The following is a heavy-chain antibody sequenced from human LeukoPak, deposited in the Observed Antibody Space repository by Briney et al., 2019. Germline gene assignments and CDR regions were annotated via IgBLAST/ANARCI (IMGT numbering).Heavy chain of an antibody. CDR2: IHYSGSA. V-gene: IGHV4-61*01. D-gene: IGHD4-23*01. J-gene: IGHJ4*02. CDR3: ARDMGAPDYGSYSVDY. Sequence: SETLSLTCTVSGGSVSSGSYYWSWIRQPPGRGLEWIAYIHYSGSAAYNPSLKSRVTISGDTSTNQFSLKMTSVTAADTAVYFCARDMGAPDYGSYSVDYWGQGTLVTVSS. CDR1: GGSVSSGSYY.